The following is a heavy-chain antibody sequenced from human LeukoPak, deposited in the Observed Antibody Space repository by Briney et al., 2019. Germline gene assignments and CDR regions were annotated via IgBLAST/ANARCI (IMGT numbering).Heavy chain of an antibody. D-gene: IGHD3-10*01. CDR2: ITTDGSTT. CDR3: VRDNYGVDY. Sequence: GGSLRLSCAASGFNFSTYWMQWVRQAPGKGLVWVSHITTDGSTTTYADSLKGRFTTSRDNAKNTLYLQMNSLRAEDTAVYYCVRDNYGVDYWGQGTLVTVSS. V-gene: IGHV3-74*03. CDR1: GFNFSTYW. J-gene: IGHJ4*02.